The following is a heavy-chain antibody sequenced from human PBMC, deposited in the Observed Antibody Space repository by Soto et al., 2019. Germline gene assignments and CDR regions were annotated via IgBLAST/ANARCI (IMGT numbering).Heavy chain of an antibody. CDR2: IYDSGRT. J-gene: IGHJ5*02. Sequence: QVQLQESGPGLVKPSETLSLTCTDSGDSVSNGNYYWSWIRQPPGQGLEWIGYIYDSGRTNYNPSLKSRVTISVDASKNHFSLNLSSVTAADTAVYYCATPTVTTFAWGQGTLVTVPS. CDR1: GDSVSNGNYY. CDR3: ATPTVTTFA. D-gene: IGHD4-17*01. V-gene: IGHV4-61*03.